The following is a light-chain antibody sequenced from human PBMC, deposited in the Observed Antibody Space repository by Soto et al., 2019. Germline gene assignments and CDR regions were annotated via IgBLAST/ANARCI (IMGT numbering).Light chain of an antibody. CDR3: SSYTRSSTHYV. J-gene: IGLJ1*01. CDR1: SSDVGGYNY. V-gene: IGLV2-14*01. CDR2: EVS. Sequence: QSALTQPASVSGSPGQSMTISCTGTSSDVGGYNYVSWYQQHPGKAPKLMIYEVSNRPSGVSNRFSGSKSGNTASLTVSGLQAEDEADYYCSSYTRSSTHYVFGTGTKLTVL.